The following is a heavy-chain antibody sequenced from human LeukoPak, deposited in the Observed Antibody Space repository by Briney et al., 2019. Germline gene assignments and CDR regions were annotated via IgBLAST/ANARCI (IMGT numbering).Heavy chain of an antibody. CDR1: GYTFTSYY. D-gene: IGHD6-13*01. Sequence: GASVKVSCKASGYTFTSYYMHWVRQAPGQGLEWVGIINPSGGSTSYAQKFQGRVTMTRDTSTSTVYMELSSLRSEDTAVYYCAGSSWYGLLYYWGQGTLVTVSS. V-gene: IGHV1-46*01. CDR3: AGSSWYGLLYY. J-gene: IGHJ4*02. CDR2: INPSGGST.